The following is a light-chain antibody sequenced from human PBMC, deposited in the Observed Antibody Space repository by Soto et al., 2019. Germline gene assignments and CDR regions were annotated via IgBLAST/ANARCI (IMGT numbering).Light chain of an antibody. V-gene: IGLV1-51*01. CDR1: ISNIGNNY. CDR3: GTWDTSLRAYV. CDR2: DND. J-gene: IGLJ1*01. Sequence: QSVLTQPPSLSAAPGQKVTVSCSGSISNIGNNYVSWYQHLPGTAPKLLISDNDRRPSGIPDRFSGSKSGTSATLGITGLQTGDEADYYCGTWDTSLRAYVYGNGTNVTVL.